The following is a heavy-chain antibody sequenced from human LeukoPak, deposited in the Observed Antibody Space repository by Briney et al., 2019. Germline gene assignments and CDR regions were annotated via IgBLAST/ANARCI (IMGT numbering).Heavy chain of an antibody. CDR3: ASNRGESAMVRGVMGY. V-gene: IGHV3-21*01. CDR1: GFTVSSNY. Sequence: PGGSLRLSCAASGFTVSSNYMTWIRQAPGKGLEWVSSISSSSSYIYYADSVKGRFTISRDNAKNSLYLQMNSLRAEDTAVYYCASNRGESAMVRGVMGYWGQGTLVTVSS. CDR2: ISSSSSYI. J-gene: IGHJ4*02. D-gene: IGHD3-10*01.